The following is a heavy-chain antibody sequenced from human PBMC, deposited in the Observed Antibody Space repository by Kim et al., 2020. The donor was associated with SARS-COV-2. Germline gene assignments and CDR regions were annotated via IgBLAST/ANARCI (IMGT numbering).Heavy chain of an antibody. D-gene: IGHD6-13*01. Sequence: GGSLRLSCAASGFTFSSYAMSWVRQAPGKGLEWVSAISGSGGSTYYADSVKGRFTISRDNSKNTLYLQMNSLRAEDTAVYYCAKVGIIQQQLAPTSYFQHWGQGTLVTVSS. CDR1: GFTFSSYA. CDR2: ISGSGGST. CDR3: AKVGIIQQQLAPTSYFQH. J-gene: IGHJ1*01. V-gene: IGHV3-23*01.